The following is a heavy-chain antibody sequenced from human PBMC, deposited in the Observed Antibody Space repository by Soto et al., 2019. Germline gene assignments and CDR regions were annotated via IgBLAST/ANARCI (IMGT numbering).Heavy chain of an antibody. CDR3: AKESKNRQVPAAIIDY. J-gene: IGHJ4*02. CDR1: GFTFSSYG. CDR2: ISYDGSNK. Sequence: PGGSLRLSCAASGFTFSSYGMHWVRQAPGKGLEWVAVISYDGSNKYYADSVKGRFTISRDNSKNTLYLQMNSLRAEDTAVYYCAKESKNRQVPAAIIDYWGQGTLVTVSS. V-gene: IGHV3-30*18. D-gene: IGHD2-2*01.